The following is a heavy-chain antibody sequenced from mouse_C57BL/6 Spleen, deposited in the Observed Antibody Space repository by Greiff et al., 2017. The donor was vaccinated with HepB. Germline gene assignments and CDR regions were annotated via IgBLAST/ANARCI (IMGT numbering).Heavy chain of an antibody. CDR1: GFTFSDYG. CDR3: ARLWPYYAMDY. CDR2: ISSGSSTI. J-gene: IGHJ4*01. D-gene: IGHD1-1*02. Sequence: EVKLEESGGGLVKPGGSLKLSCAASGFTFSDYGMHWVRQAPEKGLEWVAYISSGSSTIYYADTVKGRFTISRDNAKNTLFLQMTSLRSEDTAMYYCARLWPYYAMDYWGQGTSVTVSS. V-gene: IGHV5-17*01.